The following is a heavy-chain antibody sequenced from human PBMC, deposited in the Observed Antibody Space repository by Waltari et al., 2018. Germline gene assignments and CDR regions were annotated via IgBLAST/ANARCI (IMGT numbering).Heavy chain of an antibody. Sequence: DVQLAQSGAEVKKAGESLKISCKGSGYSFTTYWIGWVRQMPGKGLEGMGIIYPGDSDTRYSPSFQGQVTISVDKSITTAYLQWSSLKASDTAIYFCARRDRGGSVSNYFDYWGQGTLVTVSS. J-gene: IGHJ4*02. V-gene: IGHV5-51*03. CDR1: GYSFTTYW. D-gene: IGHD3-10*01. CDR2: IYPGDSDT. CDR3: ARRDRGGSVSNYFDY.